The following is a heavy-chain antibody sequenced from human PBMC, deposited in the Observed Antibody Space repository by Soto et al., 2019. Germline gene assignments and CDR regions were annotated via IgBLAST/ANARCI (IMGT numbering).Heavy chain of an antibody. CDR2: ISSRSSTI. D-gene: IGHD4-17*01. Sequence: GGSLRFSCAASGFTFSVYSMNWVRQAPGKGLEWVSYISSRSSTIYYADSVKGRFTISRDNARNSLYLQMSSLRDEDTAVYYCARDADGGGRPSYFDNWGQGTLVTVSS. J-gene: IGHJ4*02. CDR1: GFTFSVYS. V-gene: IGHV3-48*02. CDR3: ARDADGGGRPSYFDN.